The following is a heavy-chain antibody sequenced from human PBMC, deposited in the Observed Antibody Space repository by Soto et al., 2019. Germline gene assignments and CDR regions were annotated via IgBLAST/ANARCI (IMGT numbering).Heavy chain of an antibody. Sequence: QVQLVQSGAEVKKPGASVKVSCKASGYTFTSYDINWVRQATGQGLEWMGWMNPNSGNTGYAQKFQGRVTMTRNTXIXXAXXXLXSLXSXDTAVYYCARTLYGDNVDYWGQGTLVTVSS. D-gene: IGHD4-17*01. V-gene: IGHV1-8*01. J-gene: IGHJ4*02. CDR1: GYTFTSYD. CDR2: MNPNSGNT. CDR3: ARTLYGDNVDY.